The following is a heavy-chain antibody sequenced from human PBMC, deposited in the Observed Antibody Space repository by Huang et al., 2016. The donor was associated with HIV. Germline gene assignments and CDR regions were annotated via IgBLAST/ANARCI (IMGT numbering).Heavy chain of an antibody. CDR3: AKDPYSSSWFDHFDY. J-gene: IGHJ4*02. Sequence: EVQLLESGGGLVQPGGSLRLSCAASGFTFSSYAISGGRQAPGKGLEGVSVISGGGGSTYYADAVKGRFTISRDNSKNTLYLQMNSLRAEDAAVYYCAKDPYSSSWFDHFDYWGQGTLVTVSS. V-gene: IGHV3-23*01. CDR2: ISGGGGST. CDR1: GFTFSSYA. D-gene: IGHD6-13*01.